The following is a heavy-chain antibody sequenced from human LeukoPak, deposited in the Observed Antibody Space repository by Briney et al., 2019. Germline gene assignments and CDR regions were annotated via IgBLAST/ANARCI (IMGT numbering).Heavy chain of an antibody. V-gene: IGHV3-21*01. CDR3: AREGLAKRRSIDY. Sequence: GGSLRLSCAASGFTFSTNSMTWVRQAPGKGLEWVSSISSSSYTYYADSVKGRFTISRDNAKKSLYLQMNSLRAEDTAMYYCAREGLAKRRSIDYWGQGTLVTVSS. CDR1: GFTFSTNS. J-gene: IGHJ4*02. D-gene: IGHD2-21*01. CDR2: ISSSSYT.